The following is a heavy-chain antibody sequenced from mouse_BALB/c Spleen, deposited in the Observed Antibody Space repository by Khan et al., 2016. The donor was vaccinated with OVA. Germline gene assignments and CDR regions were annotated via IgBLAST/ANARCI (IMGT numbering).Heavy chain of an antibody. CDR1: GYTFTNYV. CDR3: TRFHGGY. V-gene: IGHV9-3-1*01. CDR2: INTYTGET. Sequence: QIQLVQSGPELKKPGETVKISCKASGYTFTNYVMNWVKQSPGKGLKWMGWINTYTGETTYADDFKGRFAFSLETSASTASLQINSLKTEDTATYFGTRFHGGYWGQGTTLTVSS. J-gene: IGHJ2*01.